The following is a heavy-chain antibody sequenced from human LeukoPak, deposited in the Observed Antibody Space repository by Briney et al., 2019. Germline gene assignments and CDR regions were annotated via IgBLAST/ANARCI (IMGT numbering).Heavy chain of an antibody. Sequence: ASVKVSCKASGYTFTSYDINWVRQATGQGLEYMGWMNPNSGNIEYAQKFQGRVTMTRDTSISTAYMELSSLRSEDTAVYYCARRTAHGNDYWGQGTLVTVSS. V-gene: IGHV1-8*01. CDR3: ARRTAHGNDY. CDR2: MNPNSGNI. J-gene: IGHJ4*02. CDR1: GYTFTSYD. D-gene: IGHD4-23*01.